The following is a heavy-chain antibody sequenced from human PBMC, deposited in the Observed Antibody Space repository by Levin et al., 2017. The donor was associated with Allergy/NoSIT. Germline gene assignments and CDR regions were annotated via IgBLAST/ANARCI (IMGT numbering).Heavy chain of an antibody. D-gene: IGHD3-9*01. CDR1: GYSFTSYW. CDR2: IYPGDSDT. Sequence: GESLKISCKGSGYSFTSYWIGWVRQMPGKGLEWMGIIYPGDSDTRYSPSFQGQVTISADKSISTAYLQWSSLKASDTAMYYCAKNVLRYFDWDHDAFDIWGQGTMVTVSS. V-gene: IGHV5-51*01. CDR3: AKNVLRYFDWDHDAFDI. J-gene: IGHJ3*02.